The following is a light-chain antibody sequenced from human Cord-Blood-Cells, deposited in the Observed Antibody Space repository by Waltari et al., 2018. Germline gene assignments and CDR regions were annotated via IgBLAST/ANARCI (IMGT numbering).Light chain of an antibody. V-gene: IGKV3-15*01. J-gene: IGKJ4*01. Sequence: EIVMTQSPATLSVSPGERATISCRASQSVSSNFAWYQQKPGQAPRLLIYGASTSATGIPARFSGSGSGTEFTLTISSLQSEDFAVYYCQQYNNWPLTFGGGTKVEIK. CDR1: QSVSSN. CDR3: QQYNNWPLT. CDR2: GAS.